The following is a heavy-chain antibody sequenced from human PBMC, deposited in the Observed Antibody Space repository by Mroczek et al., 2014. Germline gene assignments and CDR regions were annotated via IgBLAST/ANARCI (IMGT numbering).Heavy chain of an antibody. Sequence: VQLVESGPGLVKPSQTLSLTCTVSGGSISSGSYYWSWIRQPAGKGLEWIGRIYTSGSTNYNPSLKSRVTISVDTSKNQFSLKLSSVTAADTAVYYCARGQDRVGPKGLFYYGMDVWGQGTTVTVSS. J-gene: IGHJ6*02. CDR3: ARGQDRVGPKGLFYYGMDV. D-gene: IGHD1-26*01. CDR1: GGSISSGSYY. CDR2: IYTSGST. V-gene: IGHV4-61*02.